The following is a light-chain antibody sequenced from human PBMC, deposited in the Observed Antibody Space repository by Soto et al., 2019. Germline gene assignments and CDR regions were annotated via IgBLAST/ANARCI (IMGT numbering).Light chain of an antibody. CDR3: SSYTARSTWV. V-gene: IGLV2-14*01. CDR2: EVS. CDR1: SSDVGGYNY. J-gene: IGLJ3*02. Sequence: QSALTQPASVSGSPGQSITISFTGTSSDVGGYNYVSWYQQHPGTSPKLMIYEVSNRPSGVSNRFSGSKSGNTASLIISGLQAEDEGDYYCSSYTARSTWVFGGGTKVTVL.